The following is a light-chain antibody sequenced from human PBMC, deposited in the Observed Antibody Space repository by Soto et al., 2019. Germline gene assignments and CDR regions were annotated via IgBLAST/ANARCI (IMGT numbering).Light chain of an antibody. J-gene: IGKJ4*01. Sequence: DIVMTQSPDSLAVSLGERATINCKSSQTDLSDSNNKNYLAWYQQEPGQPPKLLIYWASTRQSGVPDRFSGSASGTDFTLTIRSLQAEDVAVYYCQQYYGTPLTFGGGTKVEIK. CDR1: QTDLSDSNNKNY. CDR2: WAS. CDR3: QQYYGTPLT. V-gene: IGKV4-1*01.